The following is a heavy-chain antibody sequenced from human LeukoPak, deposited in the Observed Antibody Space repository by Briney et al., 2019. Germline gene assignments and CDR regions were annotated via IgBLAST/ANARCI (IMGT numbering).Heavy chain of an antibody. CDR1: GFTFSSYA. CDR2: ISGSGGST. Sequence: GGSLRLSCAAAGFTFSSYAMSWVRQAPGKGLDWVSAISGSGGSTYYADSVKGRFTISRDNSKNTLYLQMNSLRAEDTAVYYCAKDYYDSSGYVPPDAFDIWGQGTMVTVSS. CDR3: AKDYYDSSGYVPPDAFDI. V-gene: IGHV3-23*01. J-gene: IGHJ3*02. D-gene: IGHD3-22*01.